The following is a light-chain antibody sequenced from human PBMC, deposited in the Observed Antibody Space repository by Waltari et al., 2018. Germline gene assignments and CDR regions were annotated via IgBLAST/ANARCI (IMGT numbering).Light chain of an antibody. CDR3: LKRAGGPL. CDR2: GAS. CDR1: QSVNKY. Sequence: EIVLTQSPATLSLSPGESAPLSCRASQSVNKYLDWFQQKPGQAPRLLIYGASNRAAGIPARFSGSGSGTDFTLTISSLEPEDFAVYYCLKRAGGPLFGGGTKVE. V-gene: IGKV3-11*01. J-gene: IGKJ4*01.